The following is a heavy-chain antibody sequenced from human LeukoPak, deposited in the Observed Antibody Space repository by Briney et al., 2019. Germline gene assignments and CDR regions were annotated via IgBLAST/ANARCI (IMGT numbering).Heavy chain of an antibody. J-gene: IGHJ5*02. D-gene: IGHD5-18*01. CDR2: INPNSGGT. Sequence: GASVKVSCKASGYTFTGYYMHWVRQAPGQGLEWMGWINPNSGGTNYAQKFQGRVTMTRDTSISTAYMELSRLRSDDTAVYYCARGPRRYSSAPGNWFDPWGQGTLVTVSS. CDR1: GYTFTGYY. CDR3: ARGPRRYSSAPGNWFDP. V-gene: IGHV1-2*02.